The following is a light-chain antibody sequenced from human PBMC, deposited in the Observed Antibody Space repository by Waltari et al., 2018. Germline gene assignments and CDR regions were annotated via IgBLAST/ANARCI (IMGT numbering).Light chain of an antibody. J-gene: IGLJ3*02. V-gene: IGLV1-47*01. CDR3: ATWDDSLSGRM. CDR1: SSNIGTNY. CDR2: RND. Sequence: QSVLTQPPSASGTPGQRVTIPCSGGSSNIGTNYAYWYQQLPGTAPKLLISRNDQRPSGVPDRFSGSKSGTSASLAISGLRSEDEADYYCATWDDSLSGRMFGGGTKLTVL.